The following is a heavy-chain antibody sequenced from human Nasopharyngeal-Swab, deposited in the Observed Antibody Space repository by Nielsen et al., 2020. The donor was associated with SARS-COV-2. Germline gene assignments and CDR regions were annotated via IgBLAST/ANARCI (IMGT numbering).Heavy chain of an antibody. J-gene: IGHJ6*02. CDR2: IKQDGSEK. CDR1: GFTFSSYW. Sequence: GESLKISCAASGFTFSSYWMSWVRQALGKGLEWVANIKQDGSEKYYVDSVKGRFTISRDNAKNSLYLQMNSLRAEDTAVYYCARDIYGDNYYYYYGMDVWGQGTTVTVSS. D-gene: IGHD4/OR15-4a*01. CDR3: ARDIYGDNYYYYYGMDV. V-gene: IGHV3-7*01.